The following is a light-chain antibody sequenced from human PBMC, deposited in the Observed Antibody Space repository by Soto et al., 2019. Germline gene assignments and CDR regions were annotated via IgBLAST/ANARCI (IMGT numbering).Light chain of an antibody. CDR2: GAS. CDR1: QSVSNNY. J-gene: IGKJ1*01. Sequence: EIVLTQSPATLSLSPGERAALSCGASQSVSNNYLAWYQQKPGQAPRLLIYGASNRATGIPDRFSGSGFGTDYTLTISSLEPEDFAVYYCQQYNNSWTFGQGTKVDIK. V-gene: IGKV3-20*01. CDR3: QQYNNSWT.